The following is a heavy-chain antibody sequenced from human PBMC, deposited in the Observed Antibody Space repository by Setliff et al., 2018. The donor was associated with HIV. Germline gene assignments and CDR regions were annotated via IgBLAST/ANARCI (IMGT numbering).Heavy chain of an antibody. CDR3: ASFFGDYGY. V-gene: IGHV3-48*04. CDR2: IGSSNHGI. D-gene: IGHD3-10*01. CDR1: GFNFRSYG. J-gene: IGHJ4*01. Sequence: GGSLRLSCAASGFNFRSYGMTWVRQAPGKGLDWVAHIGSSNHGIHYTASVQGRFTVSRDNANNLLFLEMNNLRVEDTAVYYCASFFGDYGYWGHGTQVTVS.